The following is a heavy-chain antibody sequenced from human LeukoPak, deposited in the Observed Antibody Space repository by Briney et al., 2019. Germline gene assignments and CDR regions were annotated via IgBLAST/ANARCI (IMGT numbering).Heavy chain of an antibody. CDR2: INHSGST. CDR1: GGSFSGYY. Sequence: SETLSLTCAVYGGSFSGYYWSWIRQPPGKGLEWIGEINHSGSTNYNPSLKSRVTISVDTSKNQFSLKLSSVTAADTAVYYCAREPSDYYGSGRFDPWGQGTLVTVPS. D-gene: IGHD3-10*01. J-gene: IGHJ5*02. CDR3: AREPSDYYGSGRFDP. V-gene: IGHV4-34*01.